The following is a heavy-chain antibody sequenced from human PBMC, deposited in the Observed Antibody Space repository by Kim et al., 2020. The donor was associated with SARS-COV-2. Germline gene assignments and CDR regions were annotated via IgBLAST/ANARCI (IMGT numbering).Heavy chain of an antibody. Sequence: GGSLRLSCAASGFTFSSYAMSWVRQAPGKGLEWVSAISGSGGSTYYADSVKGRFTISRDNSKNTLYLQMNSLRAEDTAVYYCAKYGDDFWSGYLDYWGQGTLVTVSS. CDR2: ISGSGGST. V-gene: IGHV3-23*01. CDR3: AKYGDDFWSGYLDY. D-gene: IGHD3-3*01. CDR1: GFTFSSYA. J-gene: IGHJ4*02.